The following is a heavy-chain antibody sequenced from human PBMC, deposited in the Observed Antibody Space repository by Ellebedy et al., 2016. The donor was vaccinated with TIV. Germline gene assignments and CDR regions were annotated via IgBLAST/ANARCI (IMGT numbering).Heavy chain of an antibody. Sequence: GSLRLSXAVYGGSFSDYYWTWVRQPPGKGLEWIGEVNHSGNTNYNSSLESRVTMSLDTSKNQFSLKLSSVTAADTAVYYCARERSVPPAPIPDLWGRGTLVTVSS. J-gene: IGHJ2*01. CDR3: ARERSVPPAPIPDL. CDR2: VNHSGNT. D-gene: IGHD2-2*01. V-gene: IGHV4-34*01. CDR1: GGSFSDYY.